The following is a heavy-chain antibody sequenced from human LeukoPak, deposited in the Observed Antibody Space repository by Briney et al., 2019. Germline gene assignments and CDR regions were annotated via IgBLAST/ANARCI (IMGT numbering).Heavy chain of an antibody. J-gene: IGHJ4*02. V-gene: IGHV1-2*02. CDR1: GYTFTGYY. CDR2: INPNNGDT. D-gene: IGHD4-23*01. Sequence: EASVKVSCKASGYTFTGYYMHWMRQAPGQGLEWMGWINPNNGDTNYAQKFRGTVTMTRDTSISTLYMELSSLRSDDTAVYYCVRSHGGNSFDYWGQGTLVTVSS. CDR3: VRSHGGNSFDY.